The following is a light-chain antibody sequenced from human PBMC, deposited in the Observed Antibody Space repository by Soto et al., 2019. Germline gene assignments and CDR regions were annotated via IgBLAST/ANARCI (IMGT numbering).Light chain of an antibody. CDR1: QSIRSN. Sequence: DIQMTQSPSSLSASVGDRVSITCRASQSIRSNLNWYQHKPGKAPKVLIYAASSLQGGVPSRFSGSGSGTDFTLTIKSLQPEDFATYYCQQSVSSPFTFGPGTKVDVK. V-gene: IGKV1-39*01. J-gene: IGKJ3*01. CDR3: QQSVSSPFT. CDR2: AAS.